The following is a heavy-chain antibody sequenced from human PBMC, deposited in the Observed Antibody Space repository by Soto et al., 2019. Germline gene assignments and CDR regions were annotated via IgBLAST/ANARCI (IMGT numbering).Heavy chain of an antibody. V-gene: IGHV1-69*08. J-gene: IGHJ6*03. CDR3: ARDRSSSLVSHYYYMDV. CDR1: GGTFSSYT. CDR2: FLPILGIA. Sequence: QVQLVQSGAEVKKPGSSVKVSCKASGGTFSSYTISWVRQAPGQGLEWMGRFLPILGIANYAQKFQGRVTMTADKSTSTAYMERSSRRAEDTAVYYCARDRSSSLVSHYYYMDVWGKGTTVTVSS. D-gene: IGHD6-13*01.